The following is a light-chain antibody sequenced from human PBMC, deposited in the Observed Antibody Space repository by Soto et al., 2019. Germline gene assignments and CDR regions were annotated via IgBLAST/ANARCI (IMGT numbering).Light chain of an antibody. V-gene: IGKV1-27*01. J-gene: IGKJ2*01. CDR2: TAS. CDR1: EDITNF. Sequence: DIPMTQSPSFLSASVGDRVTITCRASEDITNFLAWYQQNPGKVPKLLIYTASTLQSGVPSRFSGSGSGTDFALTISSLQSEDVATYFCQKYKSVPYTFGQGTKLEIK. CDR3: QKYKSVPYT.